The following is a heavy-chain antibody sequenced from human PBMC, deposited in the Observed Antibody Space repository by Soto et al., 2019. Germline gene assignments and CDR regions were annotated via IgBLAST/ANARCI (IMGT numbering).Heavy chain of an antibody. CDR2: IIPILGIA. D-gene: IGHD3-3*01. CDR3: ARSSHLKYYDFWSGHNWFDP. J-gene: IGHJ5*02. V-gene: IGHV1-69*02. CDR1: GGTFSSYT. Sequence: SVKVSCKASGGTFSSYTISWVRQAPGQGLEWMGRIIPILGIANYAQKFQGRVTITADKSTSTAYMELSSLRSEDTAVYYCARSSHLKYYDFWSGHNWFDPWGQGTLVTVSS.